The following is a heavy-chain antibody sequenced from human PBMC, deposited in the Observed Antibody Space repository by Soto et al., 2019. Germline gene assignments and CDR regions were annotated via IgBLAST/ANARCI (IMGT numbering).Heavy chain of an antibody. J-gene: IGHJ4*02. CDR2: ITPFNGNT. V-gene: IGHV1-45*02. CDR1: GYTFTYRY. CDR3: AVGSGSLYFDY. Sequence: QMQLVQSGAGVKKTGSSVKVSCKASGYTFTYRYLHWVRQAPGQALEWMGWITPFNGNTNYAQKFQDRVTITRDRSMSTAYMELSSLRSEDTAMYYCAVGSGSLYFDYWGQGTLVTVSS. D-gene: IGHD3-10*01.